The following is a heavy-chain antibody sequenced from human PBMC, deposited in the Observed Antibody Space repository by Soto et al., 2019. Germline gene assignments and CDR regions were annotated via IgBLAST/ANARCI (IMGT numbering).Heavy chain of an antibody. CDR3: AREFSVQLERGSNYYYYYMDV. CDR1: GGTFSSYT. CDR2: IIPILGIA. V-gene: IGHV1-69*08. Sequence: QVQLVQSGAEVKKPGSSVKVSCKASGGTFSSYTISWVRQAPGQGLEWMGRIIPILGIANYAQKFQGRVTITADNTTSTAYMELSSLRSEDTAVYYCAREFSVQLERGSNYYYYYMDVWGKGTTVTVSS. D-gene: IGHD1-1*01. J-gene: IGHJ6*03.